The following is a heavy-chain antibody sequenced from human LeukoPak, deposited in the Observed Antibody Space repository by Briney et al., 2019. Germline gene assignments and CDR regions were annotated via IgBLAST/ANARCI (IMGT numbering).Heavy chain of an antibody. CDR2: IYYSGST. V-gene: IGHV4-39*07. CDR3: ARDRWYFGSGSYYNFDY. CDR1: GGSISSSSYY. D-gene: IGHD3-10*01. J-gene: IGHJ4*02. Sequence: SETLSLTCTVSGGSISSSSYYWGWIRQPPGKGLEWIGSIYYSGSTYYNPSLKSRVTISVDTSKNQFSLKLSSVTAADTAVYYCARDRWYFGSGSYYNFDYWGQGTLVTVSS.